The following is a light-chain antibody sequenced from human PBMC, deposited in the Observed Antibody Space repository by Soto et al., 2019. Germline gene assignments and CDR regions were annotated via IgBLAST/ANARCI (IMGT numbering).Light chain of an antibody. CDR1: QRGNIN. V-gene: IGKV3-15*01. CDR3: QQYNNWPPVT. J-gene: IGKJ1*01. CDR2: AAS. Sequence: IVMTQSLATLYVSPGERATLSFRASQRGNINLAWYQQKPGQAPRLLIYAASTRATGIPASFSGSGSGTEFTLTISSLQSEDFAVYYCQQYNNWPPVTFGQGTKV.